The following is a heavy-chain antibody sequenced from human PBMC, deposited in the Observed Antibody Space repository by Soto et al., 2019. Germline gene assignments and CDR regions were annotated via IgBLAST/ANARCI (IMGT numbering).Heavy chain of an antibody. CDR2: IIPICGTA. V-gene: IGHV1-69*01. Sequence: QAQLEQSGGEVKKPGSSVTVSCKAARVAFSKFIVTWVRQAPGLGLEWVGGIIPICGTANYAQKFQGRVTITADESTSTSYMEVNNLRSEDTAVYYCAKVRYSSPMGYYYGMDVWGQGTTVTVSS. CDR1: RVAFSKFI. CDR3: AKVRYSSPMGYYYGMDV. J-gene: IGHJ6*02. D-gene: IGHD6-19*01.